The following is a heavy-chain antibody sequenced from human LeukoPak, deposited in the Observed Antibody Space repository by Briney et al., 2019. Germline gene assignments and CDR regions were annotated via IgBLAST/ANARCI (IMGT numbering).Heavy chain of an antibody. CDR3: ANFERTVAGPYNWFDP. J-gene: IGHJ5*02. D-gene: IGHD6-19*01. V-gene: IGHV3-23*01. CDR1: GLTFSNYA. Sequence: GGSLRLSCAASGLTFSNYAMSWVRQAPGKGPEWVSAISNSGGNTYYADSVKGRFTISRDNSKNTLYLQINSLRAEDTAVYYCANFERTVAGPYNWFDPWGQGTLITVSS. CDR2: ISNSGGNT.